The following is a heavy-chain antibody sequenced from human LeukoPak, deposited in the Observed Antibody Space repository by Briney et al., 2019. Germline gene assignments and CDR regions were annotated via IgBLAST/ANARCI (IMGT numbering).Heavy chain of an antibody. Sequence: SETLSLTCTVSGGSISSSSYYWGWIRQPPGKGLEWIGSIYYSGSTYYNPSLKSRVTISVDTSKNQFSLKLSSVTAADTAVYYCARRIAVAGPPFDYWGQGTLVTVSS. CDR1: GGSISSSSYY. CDR3: ARRIAVAGPPFDY. CDR2: IYYSGST. J-gene: IGHJ4*02. V-gene: IGHV4-39*01. D-gene: IGHD6-19*01.